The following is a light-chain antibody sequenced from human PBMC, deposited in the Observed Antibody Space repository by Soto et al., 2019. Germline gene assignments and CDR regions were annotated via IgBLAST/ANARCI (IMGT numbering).Light chain of an antibody. CDR1: QSFSTS. Sequence: ETVLTQSPASLSLSPGERATLSCRASQSFSTSLAWYQQKPGQAPRLLIHEASSRATGIPARFSGGGSGTDFTLTISNLEPEDSAVYYCQQRSDWPLITFGQGTRLEIK. V-gene: IGKV3-11*01. J-gene: IGKJ5*01. CDR3: QQRSDWPLIT. CDR2: EAS.